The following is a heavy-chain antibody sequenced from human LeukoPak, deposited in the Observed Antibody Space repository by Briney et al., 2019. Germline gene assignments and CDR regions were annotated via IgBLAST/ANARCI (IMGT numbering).Heavy chain of an antibody. CDR2: INTNIGNP. J-gene: IGHJ4*02. CDR3: ARDGDGRDGDY. CDR1: GYTFNTYA. Sequence: ASVKVSCKASGYTFNTYAMNWVRQAPRQGLEWMGWINTNIGNPTYAQGFTGRFVFSLDTAVSTAYLQIISLKAEDTAVYYCARDGDGRDGDYWGQGTLVIVSS. V-gene: IGHV7-4-1*02. D-gene: IGHD3-3*01.